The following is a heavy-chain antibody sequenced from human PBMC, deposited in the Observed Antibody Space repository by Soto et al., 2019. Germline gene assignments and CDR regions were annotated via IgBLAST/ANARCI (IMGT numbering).Heavy chain of an antibody. CDR2: IRGDGADA. CDR1: GFIFSNYW. V-gene: IGHV3-74*01. J-gene: IGHJ4*02. D-gene: IGHD3-10*02. Sequence: GGSLRLSCSTSGFIFSNYWMHWVRQAPGKGLVWVSRIRGDGADANYADSVKGRFTISRDNAKSTLYLQMDSLRADDTAIYYCASDLRLGSGCMGHWGQGTLVTVSS. CDR3: ASDLRLGSGCMGH.